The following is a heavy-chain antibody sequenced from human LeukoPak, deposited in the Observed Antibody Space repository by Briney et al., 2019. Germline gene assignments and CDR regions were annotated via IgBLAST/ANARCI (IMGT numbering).Heavy chain of an antibody. CDR2: IYYSGST. CDR3: ARRFVYGGNSYYFDY. Sequence: PSETLSLTCTVSGGSTSSSSYYWGWIRQPPGKGLEWIGSIYYSGSTYYNPSLKSRVTISVDTSKNQFSLKLSSVTAADTAVYYCARRFVYGGNSYYFDYWGQGTLVTVSS. J-gene: IGHJ4*02. CDR1: GGSTSSSSYY. V-gene: IGHV4-39*01. D-gene: IGHD4-23*01.